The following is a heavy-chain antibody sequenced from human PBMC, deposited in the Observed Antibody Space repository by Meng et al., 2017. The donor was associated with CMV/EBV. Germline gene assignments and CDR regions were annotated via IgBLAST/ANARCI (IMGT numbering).Heavy chain of an antibody. Sequence: HVQLQESCPRLVKPLQTLSLTCTVSGGSISSGYYYWSWIRQPPGKGLEWIGYIYYSGRTYYTPSLKSRVTISVDTSKNQFSLKLSSVTAADTAVYYCARDNRRGGVDYWGQGTLVTVSS. CDR1: GGSISSGYYY. V-gene: IGHV4-30-4*08. D-gene: IGHD3-3*01. CDR2: IYYSGRT. J-gene: IGHJ4*02. CDR3: ARDNRRGGVDY.